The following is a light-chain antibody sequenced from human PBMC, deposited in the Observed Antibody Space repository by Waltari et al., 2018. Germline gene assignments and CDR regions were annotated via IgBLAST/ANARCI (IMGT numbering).Light chain of an antibody. J-gene: IGLJ2*01. CDR1: SSNIGPGYD. Sequence: QSVLTQPPSVSGAPGQRIPISCPGTSSNIGPGYDVHWYLQLPGTAPKLLILGNNNRPSGVPDRFSASKSDTSASLAITGLQAEDEADYYCQSYDSSLSGVIFGGGTKLTVL. CDR2: GNN. CDR3: QSYDSSLSGVI. V-gene: IGLV1-40*01.